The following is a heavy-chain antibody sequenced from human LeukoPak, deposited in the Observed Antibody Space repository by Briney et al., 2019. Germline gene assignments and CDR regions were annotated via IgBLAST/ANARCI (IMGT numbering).Heavy chain of an antibody. Sequence: GGSLRLSCPASGFTFSSYSMNWVRQAPGKGLEWVSSISSSSSYIYYADSVKGRFTISRDNAKNSLYLQMNSLRAEDTAVYYCAREKVNTAMVTSPRKYYYYMDVWGKGTTVTVSS. CDR1: GFTFSSYS. V-gene: IGHV3-21*01. D-gene: IGHD5-18*01. CDR3: AREKVNTAMVTSPRKYYYYMDV. CDR2: ISSSSSYI. J-gene: IGHJ6*03.